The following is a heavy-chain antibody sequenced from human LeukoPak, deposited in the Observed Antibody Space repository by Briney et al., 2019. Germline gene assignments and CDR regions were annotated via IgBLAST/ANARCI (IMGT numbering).Heavy chain of an antibody. CDR2: INHSGST. D-gene: IGHD5-24*01. Sequence: SETLSLTCAVYGGSFSGYYWSWIRQPPGKGLEWIGEINHSGSTNYNPSLKSRVTISEDTSKNQFSLKLSSVTAADTAVYYCAKERQDGYNLPMGFDPWGQGTLVTVSS. V-gene: IGHV4-34*01. J-gene: IGHJ5*02. CDR1: GGSFSGYY. CDR3: AKERQDGYNLPMGFDP.